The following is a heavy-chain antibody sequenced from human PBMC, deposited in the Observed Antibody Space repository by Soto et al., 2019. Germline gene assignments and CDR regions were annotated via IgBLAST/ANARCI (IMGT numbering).Heavy chain of an antibody. Sequence: SETLSLTCTVSGGSISSYYWSWIRQPPGKGLEWIGYIYYSGSTNYNPSLKSRVTISVDTSKNQFSLKLSSVTAADTAVYYCARARNWKDVWFDPWGQGTLVTVSS. V-gene: IGHV4-59*01. D-gene: IGHD1-1*01. CDR1: GGSISSYY. CDR3: ARARNWKDVWFDP. J-gene: IGHJ5*02. CDR2: IYYSGST.